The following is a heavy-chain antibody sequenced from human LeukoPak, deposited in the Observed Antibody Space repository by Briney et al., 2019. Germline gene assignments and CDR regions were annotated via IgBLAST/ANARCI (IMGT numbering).Heavy chain of an antibody. V-gene: IGHV1-8*01. J-gene: IGHJ4*02. CDR3: ARGTPYCSSASCYNY. Sequence: ASVKVSCKASGCDFSSFDVNWVRQAPGQGLEWMGWVNPNSGNTGYAQKFRGRVTMTRDTSISTAYMELRNLRSEDTAVYYCARGTPYCSSASCYNYWGQGTLVTVSS. CDR2: VNPNSGNT. CDR1: GCDFSSFD. D-gene: IGHD2-2*02.